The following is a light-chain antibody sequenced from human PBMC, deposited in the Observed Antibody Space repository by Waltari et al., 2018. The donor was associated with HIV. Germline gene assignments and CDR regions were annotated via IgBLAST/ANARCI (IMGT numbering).Light chain of an antibody. CDR2: GNN. Sequence: QSVLTQPPSASATPGQRVTISCSGSRFNIGNNYVYWYRQVPGTAPKVLISGNNQRPSGVPDRFSASKSGTSASLAISGLRSEDEADYYCAAWDDSLSGQVFGGGTRLTVL. V-gene: IGLV1-47*01. J-gene: IGLJ3*02. CDR1: RFNIGNNY. CDR3: AAWDDSLSGQV.